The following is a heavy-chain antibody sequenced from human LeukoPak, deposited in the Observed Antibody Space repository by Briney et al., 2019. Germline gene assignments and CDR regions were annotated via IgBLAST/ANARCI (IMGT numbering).Heavy chain of an antibody. V-gene: IGHV1-69*05. J-gene: IGHJ4*02. D-gene: IGHD4-17*01. CDR1: GCTFSSYA. CDR2: IIPIFGTA. CDR3: ARATTLTTVGGEEY. Sequence: ASGKVSCKASGCTFSSYAISWVRQAPGQGLEWMGGIIPIFGTANYAQKFQGRVTITTDESTSTAYMELSSLRSEDTAVYYCARATTLTTVGGEEYWGQGTLVTVSS.